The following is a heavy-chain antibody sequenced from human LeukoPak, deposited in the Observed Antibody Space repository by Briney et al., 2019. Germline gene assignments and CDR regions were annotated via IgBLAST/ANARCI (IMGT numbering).Heavy chain of an antibody. V-gene: IGHV3-53*01. D-gene: IGHD1-26*01. CDR2: FYSDGTA. J-gene: IGHJ4*02. Sequence: PGGSLRLSCAASGFTVSTNYMSWVRQAPGKGLEWVSAFYSDGTAYYADSVKGRFTISRDNSENTVFLQMNSLRAEDTAVYYCARAPTRTTTFDYGGQGTLVTVSS. CDR1: GFTVSTNY. CDR3: ARAPTRTTTFDY.